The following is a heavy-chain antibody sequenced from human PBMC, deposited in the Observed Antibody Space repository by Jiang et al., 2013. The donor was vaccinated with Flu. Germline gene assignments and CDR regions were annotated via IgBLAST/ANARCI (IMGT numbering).Heavy chain of an antibody. J-gene: IGHJ2*01. CDR2: TYYRSKWYN. Sequence: QTLSLTCAISGDSVSSNSAAWNWIRQSPSRGLEWLGRTYYRSKWYNDYAVSVKSRITINPDTSKNQFSLQLNSVTPEDTAVYYCARSDYSSGWPVWATYWYFDLWGRGTLVTVSS. CDR3: ARSDYSSGWPVWATYWYFDL. D-gene: IGHD6-19*01. CDR1: GDSVSSNSAA. V-gene: IGHV6-1*01.